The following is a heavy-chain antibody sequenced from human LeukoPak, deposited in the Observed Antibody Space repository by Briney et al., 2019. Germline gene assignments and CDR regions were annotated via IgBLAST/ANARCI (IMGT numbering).Heavy chain of an antibody. Sequence: SETLSLTCTVSGGSISSGGYYWSWIRQHPGKGLEWIGYIYYSGSTYYNPSLKSRVTISVDTSKTQFSLKLSSVTAADTAVYYCARTQQLGPLYYYGMDVWGQGTTVTVSS. CDR1: GGSISSGGYY. V-gene: IGHV4-31*03. J-gene: IGHJ6*02. CDR2: IYYSGST. CDR3: ARTQQLGPLYYYGMDV. D-gene: IGHD3-16*01.